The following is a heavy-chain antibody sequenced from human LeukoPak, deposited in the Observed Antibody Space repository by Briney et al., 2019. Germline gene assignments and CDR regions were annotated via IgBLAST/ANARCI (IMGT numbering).Heavy chain of an antibody. Sequence: GASVKVSCKASGYTFSSHDLNWVRQATGHGLEWMGWISPDSGNTGSAQKLQGRFTMTRNTSISTAYMELSDLRSEDTAMYYCTRTSTRGQYGMDVWGQGTTVTVSS. CDR2: ISPDSGNT. D-gene: IGHD3-10*01. CDR1: GYTFSSHD. V-gene: IGHV1-8*01. J-gene: IGHJ6*02. CDR3: TRTSTRGQYGMDV.